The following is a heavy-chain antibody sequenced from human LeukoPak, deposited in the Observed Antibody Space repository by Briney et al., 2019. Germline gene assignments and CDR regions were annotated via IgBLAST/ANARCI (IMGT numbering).Heavy chain of an antibody. Sequence: AASVKVSCKASGYTFSNYGIIWVRQAPGQGLEWMGWISTYNGNTNYIQKLQGRVTVTTDTSTSTAYMELRSLRSDDTAMYYCAKSPGLAAFLHDYWGHGTLVTVSS. D-gene: IGHD6-13*01. V-gene: IGHV1-18*01. CDR1: GYTFSNYG. CDR2: ISTYNGNT. J-gene: IGHJ4*01. CDR3: AKSPGLAAFLHDY.